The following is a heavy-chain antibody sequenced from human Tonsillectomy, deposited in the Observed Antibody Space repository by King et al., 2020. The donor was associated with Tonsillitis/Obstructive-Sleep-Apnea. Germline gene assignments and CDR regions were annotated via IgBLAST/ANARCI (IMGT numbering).Heavy chain of an antibody. J-gene: IGHJ4*02. D-gene: IGHD2-21*01. CDR3: AREGTYCGGDCSYFDY. CDR2: ISYDGSNK. CDR1: GFTFSSYA. V-gene: IGHV3-30*04. Sequence: VQLVESGGGVVQPGRSLRLSCAASGFTFSSYAMHWVRQAPGKGLEWVAVISYDGSNKYYADSVKGRFTISRDNSKNTLYLQMNSLRAEDTAVYYCAREGTYCGGDCSYFDYWGQGTLVTVSS.